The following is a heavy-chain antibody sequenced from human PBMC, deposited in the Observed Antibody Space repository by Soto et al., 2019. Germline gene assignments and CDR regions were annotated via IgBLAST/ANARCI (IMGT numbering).Heavy chain of an antibody. CDR2: IIPIFGTA. CDR1: GGTFSSYA. CDR3: ASRPPQGYYYYYGMDV. V-gene: IGHV1-69*13. J-gene: IGHJ6*02. D-gene: IGHD2-15*01. Sequence: SVKVSCKASGGTFSSYAISWVRQAPGQGLEWMGGIIPIFGTANYAQKFQGRVTITADESTSTAYMELSNLRSEDTAVYYCASRPPQGYYYYYGMDVWGQGSTVAVPS.